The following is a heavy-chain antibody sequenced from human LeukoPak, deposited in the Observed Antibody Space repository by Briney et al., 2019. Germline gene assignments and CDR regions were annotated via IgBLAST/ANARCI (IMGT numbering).Heavy chain of an antibody. J-gene: IGHJ4*02. Sequence: GGSLRLSCAASGFTFRNAWITWVRQAPGKGLEWVGRIKSKTDGGTIDYAAPVKGRFTVSRDDSKNTVSLQMNSLKTEDTAVYFCTTEGYCSGGNCYSFDNWGQGTLVTVSS. V-gene: IGHV3-15*01. CDR2: IKSKTDGGTI. CDR1: GFTFRNAW. CDR3: TTEGYCSGGNCYSFDN. D-gene: IGHD2-15*01.